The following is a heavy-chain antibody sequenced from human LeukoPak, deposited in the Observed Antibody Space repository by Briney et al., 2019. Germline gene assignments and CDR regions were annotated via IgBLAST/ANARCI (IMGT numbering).Heavy chain of an antibody. V-gene: IGHV1-2*02. D-gene: IGHD2-2*02. CDR1: GYTFTGYY. CDR2: INPNSGGT. Sequence: ASVKVSCKASGYTFTGYYMQWVRQAPGQGLEWMGWINPNSGGTNYAQKFQGRDTMTRDTSISTAYMELSRLRSDDTAVYYCARVLKYQLLYHYWGQGTLVTVSS. J-gene: IGHJ4*02. CDR3: ARVLKYQLLYHY.